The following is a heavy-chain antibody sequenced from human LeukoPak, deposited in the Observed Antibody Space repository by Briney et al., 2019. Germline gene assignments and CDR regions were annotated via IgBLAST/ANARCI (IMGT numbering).Heavy chain of an antibody. V-gene: IGHV3-15*01. CDR1: GFTFSRYW. CDR3: TTRYDFWSGYTTDY. D-gene: IGHD3-3*01. CDR2: IKSKTDGGTT. J-gene: IGHJ4*02. Sequence: GGSLRLSCAASGFTFSRYWMHWVRQAPGKGLEWVGRIKSKTDGGTTDYAAPVKGRFTISRDDSKNTLYLQMNSLKTEDTAVYYCTTRYDFWSGYTTDYWGQGTLVTVSS.